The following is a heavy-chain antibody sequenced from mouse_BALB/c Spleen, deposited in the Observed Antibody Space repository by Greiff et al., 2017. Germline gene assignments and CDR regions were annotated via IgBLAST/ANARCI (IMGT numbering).Heavy chain of an antibody. D-gene: IGHD1-1*01. J-gene: IGHJ2*01. CDR2: ISSGGST. CDR3: ARVTTVVATDY. CDR1: GFTFSSYA. Sequence: EVKVVESGGGLVKPGGSLKLSCAASGFTFSSYAMSWVRQTPEKRLEWVASISSGGSTYYPDSVKGRFTISRDNARNILYLQMSSLRSEDTAMYYCARVTTVVATDYWGQGTTLTVSS. V-gene: IGHV5-6-5*01.